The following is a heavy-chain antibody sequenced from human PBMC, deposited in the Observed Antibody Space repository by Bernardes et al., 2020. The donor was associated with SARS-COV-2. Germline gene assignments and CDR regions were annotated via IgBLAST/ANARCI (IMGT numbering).Heavy chain of an antibody. J-gene: IGHJ6*02. CDR1: GYNFRDNY. CDR3: AREGDYYFYAMDV. CDR2: ISSSGTTI. D-gene: IGHD1-26*01. V-gene: IGHV3-11*01. Sequence: GGSLRLSCAASGYNFRDNYMTWIRQAPGKGLEWISYISSSGTTIYDAESVRGRFTISRDNAKNSLYLQMNSLRAEDSAVYYCAREGDYYFYAMDVWGQGTTVTVSS.